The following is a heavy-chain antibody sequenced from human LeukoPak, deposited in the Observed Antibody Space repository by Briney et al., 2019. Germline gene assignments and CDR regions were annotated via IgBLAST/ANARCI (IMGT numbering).Heavy chain of an antibody. CDR3: VKTFYDIMTGDEGDWFDP. D-gene: IGHD3-9*01. V-gene: IGHV3-30-3*01. Sequence: GGSLGLSCAASGFSFNTCNMHWIRQAPGKGLEWVAFISFDGVNKYYADSVKGRFIISRDNSKSTLYLQLNSLRTEDTAMYYCVKTFYDIMTGDEGDWFDPWGQGTLVTVSS. CDR2: ISFDGVNK. J-gene: IGHJ5*02. CDR1: GFSFNTCN.